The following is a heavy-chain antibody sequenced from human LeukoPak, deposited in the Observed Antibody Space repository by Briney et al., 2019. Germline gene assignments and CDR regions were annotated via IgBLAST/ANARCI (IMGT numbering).Heavy chain of an antibody. CDR2: IYHSGST. J-gene: IGHJ4*02. CDR1: GFTFSSYEM. CDR3: ARVLRGGLEYFDY. V-gene: IGHV4-4*02. Sequence: GSLRLSCAASGFTFSSYEMNWVRQPPGKGLEWIGEIYHSGSTNYNPSLKSRVTISVDKSKNQFSLRLSSVTAADTAVYYCARVLRGGLEYFDYWGQGSLVTVSS.